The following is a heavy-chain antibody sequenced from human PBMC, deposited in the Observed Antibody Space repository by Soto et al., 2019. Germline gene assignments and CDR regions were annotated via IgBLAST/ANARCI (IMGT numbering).Heavy chain of an antibody. V-gene: IGHV4-39*01. CDR3: ASQGGTVTTLYI. J-gene: IGHJ4*02. D-gene: IGHD4-17*01. Sequence: SETLSLTCTVSGGSISSSSYYWGWIRQPPGKGLEWIGSIYYSGSTYYNPSLKSRVTISVDTSKNQFSLKLSSVTAADTAVYYCASQGGTVTTLYIWGQGTLVTVSS. CDR1: GGSISSSSYY. CDR2: IYYSGST.